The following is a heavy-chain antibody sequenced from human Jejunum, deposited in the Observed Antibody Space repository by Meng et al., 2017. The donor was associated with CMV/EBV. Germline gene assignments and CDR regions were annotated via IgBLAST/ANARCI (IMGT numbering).Heavy chain of an antibody. CDR3: ARVGGAQHGDFDF. Sequence: QVQLQQWGSGLLKPSETLSLTCTVYGESFSGYYWTWIRQPPGKGLEWIGEINHSGSTNYNPSLKSRVTILVDTSKRQFSLRLGFVTAADTAVYYCARVGGAQHGDFDFWGQGTLVTVSS. D-gene: IGHD4-17*01. J-gene: IGHJ4*02. V-gene: IGHV4-34*01. CDR2: INHSGST. CDR1: GESFSGYY.